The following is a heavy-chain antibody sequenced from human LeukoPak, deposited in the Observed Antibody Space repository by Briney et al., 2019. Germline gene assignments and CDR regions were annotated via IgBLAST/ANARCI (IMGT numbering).Heavy chain of an antibody. D-gene: IGHD3-3*01. J-gene: IGHJ3*02. Sequence: ASVKVSCKASGYTFTGYYMHWVRQAPGQGLERMGWINPNSGGTNYAQKFQGRVTMTRDTSISTAYMELSRLRSDDTAVYYCARPTIFGAGAFDIWGQGTMVTVSS. CDR1: GYTFTGYY. CDR3: ARPTIFGAGAFDI. V-gene: IGHV1-2*02. CDR2: INPNSGGT.